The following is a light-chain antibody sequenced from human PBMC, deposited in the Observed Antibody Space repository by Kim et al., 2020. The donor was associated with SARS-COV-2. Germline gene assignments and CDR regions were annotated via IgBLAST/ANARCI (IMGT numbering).Light chain of an antibody. V-gene: IGLV3-1*01. CDR1: KLGDKY. J-gene: IGLJ1*01. CDR3: QAWDSSTGV. Sequence: SYELTQPPSVSVSPEQTASITCSGDKLGDKYACWYQQKPGQSPVLVIYQDSKRPSGIPERFSGSNSGKTATLTISGTHAMDEADYYCQAWDSSTGVFGTGTKVTVL. CDR2: QDS.